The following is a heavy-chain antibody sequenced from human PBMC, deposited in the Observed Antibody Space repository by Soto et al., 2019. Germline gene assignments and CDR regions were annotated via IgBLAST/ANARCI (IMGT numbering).Heavy chain of an antibody. V-gene: IGHV4-61*01. D-gene: IGHD1-1*01. CDR1: GGSVSMTSNC. CDR3: ATSNSGPERNAGIFPY. J-gene: IGHJ4*01. CDR2: IFYGGRT. Sequence: SETLSLTCTVSGGSVSMTSNCWSWIRPPPGKGLEWIGCIFYGGRTTYNPSLKSRVTISLDTSKNQFSLKLTSVTAADTAVYYCATSNSGPERNAGIFPYWGQEPWSPSPQ.